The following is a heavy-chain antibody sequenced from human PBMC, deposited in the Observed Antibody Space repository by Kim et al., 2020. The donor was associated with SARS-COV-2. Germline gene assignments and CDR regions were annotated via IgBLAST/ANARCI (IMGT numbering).Heavy chain of an antibody. CDR3: ARERDSSDTEKGGPMSYYYYGMDV. CDR2: INPSGGST. Sequence: ASVKVSCKASGYTFTSYYMHWVRQAPGQGLEWMGIINPSGGSTSYAQKFQGRVTMTRDTSTSTVYMELSSLRSEDTAVYYCARERDSSDTEKGGPMSYYYYGMDVWGQGTTVTVSS. V-gene: IGHV1-46*01. J-gene: IGHJ6*02. D-gene: IGHD6-19*01. CDR1: GYTFTSYY.